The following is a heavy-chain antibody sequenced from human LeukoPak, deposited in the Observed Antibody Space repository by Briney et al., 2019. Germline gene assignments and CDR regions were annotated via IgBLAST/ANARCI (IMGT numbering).Heavy chain of an antibody. V-gene: IGHV1-69*13. Sequence: SVKVSCKASGYTFNSYALDWVRQAPGQGLEWMGGIIPIFGTANYAQKFQGRVTITADESTSTAYMELSSLRSEDTAVYYCAKDDYPGVGGSFDYWGQGTLVTVSS. D-gene: IGHD3-10*01. CDR2: IIPIFGTA. CDR1: GYTFNSYA. CDR3: AKDDYPGVGGSFDY. J-gene: IGHJ4*02.